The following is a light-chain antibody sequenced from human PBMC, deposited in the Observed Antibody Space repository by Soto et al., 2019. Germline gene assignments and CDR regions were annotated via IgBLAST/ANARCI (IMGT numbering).Light chain of an antibody. CDR1: QSISSW. CDR2: GAS. J-gene: IGKJ1*01. V-gene: IGKV1-5*01. Sequence: DIQMTQSPSTLSASVGDRVTLTCRASQSISSWLAWYQWKPGQAPKLLIYGASSLESGVPLRFSGSGAGTAFTLTIISLQPDDVVTYYCQHYHSDPCTFGQGTKVEIK. CDR3: QHYHSDPCT.